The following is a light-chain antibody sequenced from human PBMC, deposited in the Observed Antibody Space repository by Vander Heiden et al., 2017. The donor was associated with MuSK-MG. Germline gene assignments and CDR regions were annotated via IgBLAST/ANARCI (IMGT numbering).Light chain of an antibody. V-gene: IGKV3-15*01. CDR2: GAS. CDR1: QSISSN. CDR3: QQYNNWPPSST. Sequence: EIVMTQSPTILSVPPGEGATLSCRASQSISSNLAWFQHTPGQAPRLLIYGASIRATAIPPRFSGSGSGTEFTLTISSLRSEDFAVYYCQQYNNWPPSSTFGQGTRLEIK. J-gene: IGKJ5*01.